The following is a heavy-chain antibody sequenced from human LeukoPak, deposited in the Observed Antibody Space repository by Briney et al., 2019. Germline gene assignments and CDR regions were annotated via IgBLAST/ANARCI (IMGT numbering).Heavy chain of an antibody. V-gene: IGHV3-30*03. D-gene: IGHD3-16*01. CDR1: GFIFSDYG. J-gene: IGHJ4*02. CDR3: ARDWSLMDY. Sequence: GGSLRLSCAASGFIFSDYGMHWVRQAPGKGLEWVAVMSSDGTNEYYADSVKGRFIISRDKSKNTPYLLLTSLRVEDTALYYCARDWSLMDYWGQGTLVTVSS. CDR2: MSSDGTNE.